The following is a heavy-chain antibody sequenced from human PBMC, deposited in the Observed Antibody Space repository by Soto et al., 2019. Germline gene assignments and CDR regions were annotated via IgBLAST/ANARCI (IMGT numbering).Heavy chain of an antibody. CDR1: GFTCSSYD. D-gene: IGHD2-8*02. CDR3: AKATATGGGAFDI. J-gene: IGHJ3*02. V-gene: IGHV3-23*01. Sequence: GGSRRLSWAASGFTCSSYDMSWGRQAPGKGLEWVSTILVGGSTYYADSVKGRFTISRDNSKNTLYLQMNSLTAGDTAVYYCAKATATGGGAFDICGQGTMVTVSS. CDR2: ILVGGST.